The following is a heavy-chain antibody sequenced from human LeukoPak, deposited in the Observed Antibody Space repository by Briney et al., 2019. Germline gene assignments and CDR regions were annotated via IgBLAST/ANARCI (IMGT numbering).Heavy chain of an antibody. J-gene: IGHJ6*03. CDR3: ARAVTMVRGDLAYYYMDV. CDR1: GGTFSSYA. D-gene: IGHD3-10*01. V-gene: IGHV1-69*05. Sequence: ASVKVSFKASGGTFSSYAISWVRQAPGQGLEWMGEIIPIFGTANYAQKFQGRVTITTDESTSTAYMELSSLRSEDTAVYYCARAVTMVRGDLAYYYMDVWGKGTTVTVSS. CDR2: IIPIFGTA.